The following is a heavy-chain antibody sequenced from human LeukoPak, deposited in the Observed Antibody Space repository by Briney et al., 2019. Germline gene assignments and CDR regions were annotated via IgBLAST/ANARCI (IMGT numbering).Heavy chain of an antibody. J-gene: IGHJ6*02. CDR3: ARDGKASYGMDV. V-gene: IGHV3-33*01. CDR2: IWYDGSNK. CDR1: GFTFSSYG. Sequence: PGGSLRLSCAASGFTFSSYGMHWVRQAPGKGLEWVAVIWYDGSNKYYADSVKGRFAISRDNSKNTLYLQMNSLRAEDTAVYYCARDGKASYGMDVWGQGTTVTVSS. D-gene: IGHD4-23*01.